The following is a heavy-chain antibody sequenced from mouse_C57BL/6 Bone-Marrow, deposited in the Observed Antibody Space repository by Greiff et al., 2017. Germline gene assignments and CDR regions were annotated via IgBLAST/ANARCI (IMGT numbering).Heavy chain of an antibody. CDR2: IYPRSGNT. J-gene: IGHJ2*01. V-gene: IGHV1-81*01. Sequence: VQLQQPGAELARPGASVKLSCKASGYTFTSYGISWVKQRTGQGLEWIGEIYPRSGNTYYNEKFKGKATLTADKSSSTAYMELRSLTSEDSAVYFCARFVFDYWGQGTTLTVSS. CDR1: GYTFTSYG. CDR3: ARFVFDY.